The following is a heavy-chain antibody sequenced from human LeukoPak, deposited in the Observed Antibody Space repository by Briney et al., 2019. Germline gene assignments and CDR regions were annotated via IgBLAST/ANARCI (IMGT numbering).Heavy chain of an antibody. CDR3: ARAKYDYGDPVGWFDP. J-gene: IGHJ5*02. CDR1: GLTFSSYA. V-gene: IGHV3-23*01. Sequence: GGSLRLSCAASGLTFSSYAMSWVRQAPGKGLEWVSAISGSGGNTYYADSVRGRFTVSRDNSKNTLWLQMTSLRAEDTAVYYCARAKYDYGDPVGWFDPWGQGTLVTVSS. D-gene: IGHD4-17*01. CDR2: ISGSGGNT.